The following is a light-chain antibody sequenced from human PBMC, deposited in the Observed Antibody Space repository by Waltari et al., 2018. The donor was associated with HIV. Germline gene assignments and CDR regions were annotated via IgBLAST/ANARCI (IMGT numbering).Light chain of an antibody. J-gene: IGKJ2*01. CDR2: WAS. V-gene: IGKV4-1*01. Sequence: VMTLSPDSLTVFLRGRATINYKPCPSVLYSSNNKNYLAGYQQKAGKPPKLLIYWASTRESGVPDRFSASGSGTDFSLTISSLQAEDVAVYYCQQYYSTPYTFGQGTKLEIK. CDR3: QQYYSTPYT. CDR1: PSVLYSSNNKNY.